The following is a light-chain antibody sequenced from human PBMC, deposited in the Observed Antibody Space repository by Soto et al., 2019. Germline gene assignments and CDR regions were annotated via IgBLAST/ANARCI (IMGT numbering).Light chain of an antibody. CDR2: DAS. CDR3: RERSNWPPLT. CDR1: QSVSSY. Sequence: EIVLTQSPATLSLSPGERATLSCRASQSVSSYLAWYQQKPGQAPRLLIYDASNKATGIPARFSGSGSGTDFALSISSLEPEDFGVYYCRERSNWPPLTFGGGTKVEIK. J-gene: IGKJ4*01. V-gene: IGKV3-11*01.